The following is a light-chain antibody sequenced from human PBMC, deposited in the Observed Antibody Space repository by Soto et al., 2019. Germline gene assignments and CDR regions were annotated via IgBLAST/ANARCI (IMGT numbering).Light chain of an antibody. Sequence: EIVLTQSPGTLSLSPGERATLSCRASQSVDSGYLAWYQQKPGQAPRLLLYGASNRATDIPDRFSSSGSGTDFTLTINRLEPEDFAVYSCQQYGSPPYTFGQGTKLEIK. CDR3: QQYGSPPYT. CDR2: GAS. CDR1: QSVDSGY. V-gene: IGKV3-20*01. J-gene: IGKJ2*01.